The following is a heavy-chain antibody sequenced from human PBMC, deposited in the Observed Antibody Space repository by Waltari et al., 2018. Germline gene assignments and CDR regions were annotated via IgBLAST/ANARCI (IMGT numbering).Heavy chain of an antibody. CDR2: IYTSGST. D-gene: IGHD1-26*01. J-gene: IGHJ4*02. CDR1: GGSISSGSYY. CDR3: ARDSGSYSLDY. V-gene: IGHV4-61*09. Sequence: QVQLQESGPGLVKPSQTLSLTCTVSGGSISSGSYYWSWIRQPAGKGLEWIGYIYTSGSTNYNPSLKSRVTISVDTSKNQFSLKLSSVTAADTAVYYCARDSGSYSLDYWGQGTLVTVSS.